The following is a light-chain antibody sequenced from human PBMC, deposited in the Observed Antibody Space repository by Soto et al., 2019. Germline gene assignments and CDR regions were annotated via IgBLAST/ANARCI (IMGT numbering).Light chain of an antibody. CDR2: SND. Sequence: QSVLTQPPSASGTPGQTVTISCSGSSFNIGFNYVYWYQQLPGMAPKLLIHSNDERPSGVPDRFSGSKSGTSASLAISGLRSEDEAEYYCAAWDDSLSGGVFGTGTKGTVL. CDR1: SFNIGFNY. J-gene: IGLJ1*01. CDR3: AAWDDSLSGGV. V-gene: IGLV1-47*02.